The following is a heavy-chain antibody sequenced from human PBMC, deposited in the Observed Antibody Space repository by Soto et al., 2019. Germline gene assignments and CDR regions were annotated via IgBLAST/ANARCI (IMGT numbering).Heavy chain of an antibody. CDR1: GFTFSSYD. D-gene: IGHD1-1*01. V-gene: IGHV3-13*01. CDR2: IGTAGDT. Sequence: GGSLRLSCAASGFTFSSYDMHWVRQATGKGLEWVSAIGTAGDTYYPGSVKGRFTISRENAKNSLYLQMNSLRAGDTAVYYCARVRNDDAFDIWGQGTMGTVSS. CDR3: ARVRNDDAFDI. J-gene: IGHJ3*02.